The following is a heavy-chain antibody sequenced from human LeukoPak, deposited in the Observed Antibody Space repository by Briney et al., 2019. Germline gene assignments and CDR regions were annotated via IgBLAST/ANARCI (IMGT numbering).Heavy chain of an antibody. CDR3: ARGRSRYCSSTSCRSGAFDI. D-gene: IGHD2-2*01. CDR2: INHSGST. Sequence: SETLSLTCAVYGGSFSGYYWSWIRQPPGKGLEWIGEINHSGSTNYNPSLKSRVTMSVDTSKNQISLKLSSVTAADTAVYYCARGRSRYCSSTSCRSGAFDIWGQGTMVTVSS. CDR1: GGSFSGYY. V-gene: IGHV4-34*01. J-gene: IGHJ3*02.